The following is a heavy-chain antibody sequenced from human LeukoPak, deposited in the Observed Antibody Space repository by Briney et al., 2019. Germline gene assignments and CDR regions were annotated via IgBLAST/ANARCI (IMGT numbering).Heavy chain of an antibody. J-gene: IGHJ5*02. Sequence: ASVKVSCKASGYTFTSYGISWVRQAPGQGLEWMGWISAYNGNTNYAQKLQGRVTMTTDTSTSTASMELRSLRSDDTAVYYCARDPRLAYCGGDCYSWFDPWGQGTLVTVSS. CDR2: ISAYNGNT. CDR3: ARDPRLAYCGGDCYSWFDP. D-gene: IGHD2-21*02. CDR1: GYTFTSYG. V-gene: IGHV1-18*04.